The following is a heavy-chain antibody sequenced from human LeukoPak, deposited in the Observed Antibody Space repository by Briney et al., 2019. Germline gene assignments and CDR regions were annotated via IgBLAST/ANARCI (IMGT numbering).Heavy chain of an antibody. CDR3: ARLLSSGWYFDY. CDR1: GGTFSSYA. Sequence: SVKVSCKASGGTFSSYAISWVRQAPGQGLEWMGGIIPIFGTANYAQKFQGRVTITTDESTSTAYMELSSLRSEDTAVYYCARLLSSGWYFDYWGQETLVTVSS. D-gene: IGHD6-19*01. J-gene: IGHJ4*02. CDR2: IIPIFGTA. V-gene: IGHV1-69*05.